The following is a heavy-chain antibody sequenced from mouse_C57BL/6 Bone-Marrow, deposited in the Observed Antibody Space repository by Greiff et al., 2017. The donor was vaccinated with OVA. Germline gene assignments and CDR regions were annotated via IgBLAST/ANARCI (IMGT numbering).Heavy chain of an antibody. CDR1: GFNIKDYS. CDR2: IDTEDGET. J-gene: IGHJ2*01. Sequence: EVQLVESGAELVKPGASVKLSCTASGFNIKDYSMHWVKQRTEQGLEWIGRIDTEDGETKYAPTFHVKATITADTSSNTAYLQLSSLTSEDTAVYYCASSYWDDYFDYWGQGTTLTVSS. V-gene: IGHV14-2*01. CDR3: ASSYWDDYFDY. D-gene: IGHD4-1*01.